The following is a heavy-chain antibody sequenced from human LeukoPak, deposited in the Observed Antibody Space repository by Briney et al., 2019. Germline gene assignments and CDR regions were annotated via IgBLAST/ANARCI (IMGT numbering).Heavy chain of an antibody. CDR1: GFTFSSYA. CDR2: ISGSGGST. Sequence: GGSLRLSCAASGFTFSSYAMSWVRQAPGRGLEWVSAISGSGGSTYYADSVKGRFTISRDKSKNTLYLQMNSLRAEDTAVYYCAKIPRSLFTVTKEYYFDYWGQGTLVTVSS. V-gene: IGHV3-23*01. D-gene: IGHD4-17*01. CDR3: AKIPRSLFTVTKEYYFDY. J-gene: IGHJ4*02.